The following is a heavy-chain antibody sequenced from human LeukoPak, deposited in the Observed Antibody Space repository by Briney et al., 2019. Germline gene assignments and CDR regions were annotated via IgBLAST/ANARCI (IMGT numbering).Heavy chain of an antibody. Sequence: PSETLSLTCTGPSGSISNYYWSWIRQPPGKGLEWIGHIYYSESTKYNPSLKSRLTISVDTSKNQFSLRLTSVTAADTAVYYCARHISGATKELSAFDIWGQGTMVNVSS. V-gene: IGHV4-59*08. CDR3: ARHISGATKELSAFDI. D-gene: IGHD1-20*01. J-gene: IGHJ3*02. CDR2: IYYSEST. CDR1: SGSISNYY.